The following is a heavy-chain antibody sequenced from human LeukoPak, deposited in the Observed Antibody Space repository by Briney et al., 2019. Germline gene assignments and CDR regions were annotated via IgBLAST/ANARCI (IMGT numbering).Heavy chain of an antibody. D-gene: IGHD6-19*01. CDR1: GFTLSSYS. CDR3: ARDSSGWTAGAFDI. V-gene: IGHV3-21*01. J-gene: IGHJ3*02. CDR2: ISSSSSYI. Sequence: GGSLRLSCAASGFTLSSYSMNWVRQAPGKGLEWVSSISSSSSYIYYADSVKGRFTISRDNAKNSLYLQMNSLRAEDTAVYYCARDSSGWTAGAFDIWGQGTMVTVSS.